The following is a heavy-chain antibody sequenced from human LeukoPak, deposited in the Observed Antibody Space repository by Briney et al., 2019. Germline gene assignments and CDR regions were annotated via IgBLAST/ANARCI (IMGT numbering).Heavy chain of an antibody. CDR3: TTGRRWLRPGYFDY. J-gene: IGHJ4*02. Sequence: GGSLRLSCAASGFTFSNAWMSWVRQAPGKGLEWVGRIKSKTDGGTTDYAAPVKGRFTISRDDSKNTLYLQMNSLKTEDTAVYYCTTGRRWLRPGYFDYWGQGTLVTVSS. CDR2: IKSKTDGGTT. D-gene: IGHD5-12*01. V-gene: IGHV3-15*01. CDR1: GFTFSNAW.